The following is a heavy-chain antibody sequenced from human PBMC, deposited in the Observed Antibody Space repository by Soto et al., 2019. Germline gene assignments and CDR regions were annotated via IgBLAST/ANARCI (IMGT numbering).Heavy chain of an antibody. CDR1: GFTFDDYA. CDR2: ISWNSGSI. J-gene: IGHJ3*02. V-gene: IGHV3-9*01. Sequence: ESGGGLVQPGRSLRLSCAASGFTFDDYAMHWIRQAPGKGLEWVSGISWNSGSIGYADSVKGRFTISRDNAKNSLYLQMNSLRAEDTALYYCTKGESDAFDIWGQGTMVTVSS. CDR3: TKGESDAFDI.